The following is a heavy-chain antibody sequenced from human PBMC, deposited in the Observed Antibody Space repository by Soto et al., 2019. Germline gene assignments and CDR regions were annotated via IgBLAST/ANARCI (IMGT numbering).Heavy chain of an antibody. CDR3: ARSPRAVAGTPDY. J-gene: IGHJ4*02. V-gene: IGHV4-59*01. CDR2: MYYSGSS. Sequence: SETLSLTCSVSGGSISSYYWNWIRQPPGKGLEWIGYMYYSGSSKYNPSLKSRVIISVETSKNQFSVRLSSVTAADTAVYYCARSPRAVAGTPDYWGRGILVTVSS. D-gene: IGHD6-19*01. CDR1: GGSISSYY.